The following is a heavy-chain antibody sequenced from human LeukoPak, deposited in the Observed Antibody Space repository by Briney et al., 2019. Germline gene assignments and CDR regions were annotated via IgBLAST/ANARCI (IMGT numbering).Heavy chain of an antibody. Sequence: ASVKVSFKASGYTFTSYAMHWVRQAPGQGLEWMGWITPSGGTNYPQKFQGRVTMTRDTSINTAYMELSKLRSDDTAVYYCARDHRVAAAAEIDYWGQGTLVTVSS. CDR3: ARDHRVAAAAEIDY. CDR2: ITPSGGT. J-gene: IGHJ4*02. CDR1: GYTFTSYA. V-gene: IGHV1-2*02. D-gene: IGHD6-25*01.